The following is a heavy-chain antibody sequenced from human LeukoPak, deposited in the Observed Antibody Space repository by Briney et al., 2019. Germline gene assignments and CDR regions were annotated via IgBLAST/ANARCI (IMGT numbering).Heavy chain of an antibody. CDR3: ARAGVWDYSDSSGYHNAAFDI. D-gene: IGHD3-22*01. J-gene: IGHJ3*02. CDR1: GYTFTDYY. V-gene: IGHV1-2*02. CDR2: INPSSGGT. Sequence: ASVKVSCKASGYTFTDYYMHWVRQAPGQGLEWMGWINPSSGGTNYAQKFQGRVTVTRDTSISTAYMELSRLRSDDTAAYYCARAGVWDYSDSSGYHNAAFDIWGQGTMVTVSS.